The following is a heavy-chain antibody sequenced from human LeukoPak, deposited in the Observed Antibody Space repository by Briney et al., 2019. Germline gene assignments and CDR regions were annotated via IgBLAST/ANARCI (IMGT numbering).Heavy chain of an antibody. J-gene: IGHJ3*02. V-gene: IGHV4-34*01. D-gene: IGHD2-21*01. CDR3: AREGGDSSPSAFDI. CDR1: GGSFSGYY. CDR2: INHSGST. Sequence: PSETLSLTCAVYGGSFSGYYWSWIRQPPGKGLEWIGEINHSGSTNYNPSLKSRVTISVDTSKNQFSLKLSSVTAADTAVYYCAREGGDSSPSAFDIWGQGTMVTVSS.